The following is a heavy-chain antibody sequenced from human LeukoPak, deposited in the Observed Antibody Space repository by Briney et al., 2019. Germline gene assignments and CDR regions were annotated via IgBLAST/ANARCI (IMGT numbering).Heavy chain of an antibody. J-gene: IGHJ4*02. CDR3: ARDGRGGLFYYFDS. V-gene: IGHV4-59*11. CDR1: GDPMTPHY. CDR2: MSYSGDT. D-gene: IGHD3-16*01. Sequence: SETLSLTCTVSGDPMTPHYWSWIRQPPGKGLEWIGYMSYSGDTRYNPSLKSRVTISVDASNNQFSLRLTSMTAADTATYYCARDGRGGLFYYFDSWGPGTLVTVSS.